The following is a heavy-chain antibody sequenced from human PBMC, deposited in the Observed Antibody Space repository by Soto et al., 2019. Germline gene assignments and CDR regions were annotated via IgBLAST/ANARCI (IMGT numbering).Heavy chain of an antibody. D-gene: IGHD4-17*01. Sequence: VQLMQSGAEVKQPGSWVKVSCKASGGTFSSHSINWVRQAPGQGLEWMGGIIILFGTATYAQNFQGRVTITAHKSTSKAYMELNSLESDDTAVYYCAREVVYGVCSAALLDWGQGTLVTVSS. CDR2: IIILFGTA. CDR1: GGTFSSHS. CDR3: AREVVYGVCSAALLD. V-gene: IGHV1-69*06. J-gene: IGHJ4*02.